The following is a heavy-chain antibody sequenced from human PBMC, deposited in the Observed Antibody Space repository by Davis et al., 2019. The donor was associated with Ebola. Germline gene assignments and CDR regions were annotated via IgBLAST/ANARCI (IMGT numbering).Heavy chain of an antibody. CDR2: IIPIFGTA. D-gene: IGHD2-15*01. Sequence: SVKVSCKASGGTFSSYAISWVRQAPGQGLEWMGGIIPIFGTANYAQKFQGRVTITADKSTSTAYMELSSLRSEDTAVYYCARDRARYCSGGSCYYYGMDVWGQGTTVTVSS. CDR1: GGTFSSYA. CDR3: ARDRARYCSGGSCYYYGMDV. J-gene: IGHJ6*02. V-gene: IGHV1-69*06.